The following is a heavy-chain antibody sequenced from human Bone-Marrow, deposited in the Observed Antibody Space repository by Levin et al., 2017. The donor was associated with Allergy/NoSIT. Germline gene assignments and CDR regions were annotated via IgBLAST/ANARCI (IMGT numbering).Heavy chain of an antibody. CDR3: ARGKVDARPHQNYYGSFSHFDY. Sequence: GESLKISCKASGYTFTSYYMHWVRQAPGQGLEWMGIINPSGGSTSYAQKFQGRVTMTRDTSTSTVYMELSSLRSEDTAVYYCARGKVDARPHQNYYGSFSHFDYWGQGTLVTVSS. V-gene: IGHV1-46*01. CDR1: GYTFTSYY. D-gene: IGHD3-10*01. CDR2: INPSGGST. J-gene: IGHJ4*02.